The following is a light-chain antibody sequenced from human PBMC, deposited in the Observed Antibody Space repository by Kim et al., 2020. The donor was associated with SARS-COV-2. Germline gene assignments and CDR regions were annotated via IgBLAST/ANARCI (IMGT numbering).Light chain of an antibody. CDR1: SSNIGSNT. CDR2: SNN. Sequence: QSVLTQPPSASGTPGQRVTISCSGSSSNIGSNTVNWYQQLPGTAPKLLIYSNNQRPSGFPDRFSGSKSGTSASLAISGLQSEDEADYYCAAWDDSLNGVFGGGTQLTVL. CDR3: AAWDDSLNGV. V-gene: IGLV1-44*01. J-gene: IGLJ3*02.